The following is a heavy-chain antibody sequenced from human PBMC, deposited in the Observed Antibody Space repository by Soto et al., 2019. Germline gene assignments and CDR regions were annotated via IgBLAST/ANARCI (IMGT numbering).Heavy chain of an antibody. J-gene: IGHJ4*02. Sequence: GSLRLSCAASGFTFSRYSMNWVRQAPGKGLEWVSSISSSSSYIYYADSVKGRFTISRDNAKNSLYLQMNSLRAEDTAVYYCARDGGYCSGGGCYGWFDYWGQGTLVTVSS. V-gene: IGHV3-21*01. CDR1: GFTFSRYS. CDR3: ARDGGYCSGGGCYGWFDY. CDR2: ISSSSSYI. D-gene: IGHD2-15*01.